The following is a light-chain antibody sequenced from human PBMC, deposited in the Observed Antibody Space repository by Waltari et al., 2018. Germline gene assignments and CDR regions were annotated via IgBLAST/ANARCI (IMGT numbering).Light chain of an antibody. J-gene: IGKJ2*01. V-gene: IGKV3-11*01. CDR2: DAS. Sequence: EIVLTQSPATLSLSPGDTATLSCRASQSVGSYLAWYQQKPGQPPRLLIYDASNRATGVPARFRGSGSGTEFTLTISRLEAEDFAVYYCQQRSNWAPHTFGQGARLEIK. CDR3: QQRSNWAPHT. CDR1: QSVGSY.